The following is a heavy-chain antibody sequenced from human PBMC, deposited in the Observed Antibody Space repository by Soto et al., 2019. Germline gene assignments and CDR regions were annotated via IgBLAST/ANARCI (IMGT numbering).Heavy chain of an antibody. CDR2: IYYSGST. V-gene: IGHV4-59*08. Sequence: SETLSLTCTVSGGSISRYYWSWIRQPPGKGLEWIGYIYYSGSTNYNPSLKSRVTISVDTSKNQFSLKLSSVTAADTAVYYFACLTKAKVTPRFDYPGRGTLVLVSA. CDR3: ACLTKAKVTPRFDY. J-gene: IGHJ4*02. D-gene: IGHD5-18*01. CDR1: GGSISRYY.